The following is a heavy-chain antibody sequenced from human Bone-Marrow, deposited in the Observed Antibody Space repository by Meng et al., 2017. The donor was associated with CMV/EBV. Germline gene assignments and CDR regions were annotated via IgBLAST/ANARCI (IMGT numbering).Heavy chain of an antibody. Sequence: GESLKISCAASGFTFSDYYMTWIRQAPGKGLEWVSYISSSYKTIYYANSAKGRFTISRDNAKNSVYLQMNSLRAEDTAVYYCARLIINYESSAYSTFDYWGKGNLVTVSS. CDR2: ISSSYKTI. CDR3: ARLIINYESSAYSTFDY. V-gene: IGHV3-11*04. D-gene: IGHD3-22*01. J-gene: IGHJ4*02. CDR1: GFTFSDYY.